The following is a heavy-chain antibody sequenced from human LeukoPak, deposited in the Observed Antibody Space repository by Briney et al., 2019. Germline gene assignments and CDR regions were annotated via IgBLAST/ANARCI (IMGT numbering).Heavy chain of an antibody. Sequence: GGSLRLSCAASGFTFSSYWMHWVRQAPGKGLVWVSRIDSDGSTTSYADSVKGRFTISRDNAQNTLFLQMNSLRAEDTAAYYCARSVYDSGGYYRVLDYWGQGTLVTVSS. D-gene: IGHD3-22*01. J-gene: IGHJ4*02. CDR2: IDSDGSTT. CDR1: GFTFSSYW. CDR3: ARSVYDSGGYYRVLDY. V-gene: IGHV3-74*01.